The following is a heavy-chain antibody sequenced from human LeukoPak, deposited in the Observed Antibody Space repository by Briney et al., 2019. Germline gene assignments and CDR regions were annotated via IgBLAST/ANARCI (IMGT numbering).Heavy chain of an antibody. J-gene: IGHJ4*02. Sequence: GESLKISCKGSGYSFTSYWIGWVRQTPGKGLEWMGIIYPGDSDTRYSPSFQGQVTISADKSISTAYLQWSSLKASDTAMYYCASTPYYYDSSGYYYPYYFDYWGQGTLVTVSS. D-gene: IGHD3-22*01. CDR1: GYSFTSYW. CDR2: IYPGDSDT. V-gene: IGHV5-51*01. CDR3: ASTPYYYDSSGYYYPYYFDY.